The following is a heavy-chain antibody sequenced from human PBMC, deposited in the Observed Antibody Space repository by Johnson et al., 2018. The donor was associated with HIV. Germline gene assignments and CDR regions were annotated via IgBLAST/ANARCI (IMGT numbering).Heavy chain of an antibody. J-gene: IGHJ3*02. Sequence: VQLVESGGGLVQPGGSLRLSCAASGFTVSSNYMSWVRQAPGKGLEWVSVIYSGGSTYYADSVKGRFTISRDNSKNTLYLQMNSLRAEDTAVYYCARERKYSSSWQWGPDAFDILGQGTMVTVSS. CDR2: IYSGGST. CDR1: GFTVSSNY. D-gene: IGHD6-13*01. V-gene: IGHV3-66*01. CDR3: ARERKYSSSWQWGPDAFDI.